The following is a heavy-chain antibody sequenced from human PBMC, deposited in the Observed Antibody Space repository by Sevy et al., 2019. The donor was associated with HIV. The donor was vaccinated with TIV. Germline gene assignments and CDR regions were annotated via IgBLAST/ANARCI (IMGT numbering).Heavy chain of an antibody. CDR1: GFTFSIYA. CDR3: AKEGGSHYDTSGSFDD. V-gene: IGHV3-23*01. D-gene: IGHD3-10*01. Sequence: GGSLRLYCTTSGFTFSIYAMSWVRQAPGKGLACVSAMSGSGSSTYYADSVKGRFTISRDNSKNTLYLQMNSLRAEDTAVFYCAKEGGSHYDTSGSFDDWGQGTRVTVSS. CDR2: MSGSGSST. J-gene: IGHJ4*02.